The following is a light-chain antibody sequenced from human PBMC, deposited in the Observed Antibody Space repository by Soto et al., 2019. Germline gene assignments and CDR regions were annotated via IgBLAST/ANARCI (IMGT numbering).Light chain of an antibody. CDR2: GTS. J-gene: IGKJ5*01. V-gene: IGKV3-15*01. CDR1: QSISNN. CDR3: QQYNNCYSVT. Sequence: DIELTQSPSTLSVSPGERATLSCRASQSISNNLAWYQQKPGQAPRPRVYGTSTRATSGAAWCSGSWSGTAFTLTIISLQSDDFAVYYCQQYNNCYSVTFGQGTRLDI.